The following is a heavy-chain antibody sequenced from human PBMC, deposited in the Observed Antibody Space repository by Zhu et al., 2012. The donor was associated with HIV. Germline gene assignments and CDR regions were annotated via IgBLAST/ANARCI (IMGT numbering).Heavy chain of an antibody. J-gene: IGHJ4*02. Sequence: QVQLQESGPGLVKPSETLSLTCTVSGGSISSSSYYWGWIRQPPGKGLEWIGSIYYSGSTYYNPSLKSRVTISVDTSKNQFSLKLSSVTAADTAVYYCARQRGGVTTFDYWGQGTLVTVSS. CDR2: IYYSGST. D-gene: IGHD4-11*01. V-gene: IGHV4-39*01. CDR1: GGSISSSSYY. CDR3: ARQRGGVTTFDY.